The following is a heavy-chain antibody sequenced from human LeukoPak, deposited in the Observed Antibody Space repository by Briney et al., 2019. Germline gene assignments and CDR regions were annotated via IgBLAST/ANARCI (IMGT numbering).Heavy chain of an antibody. Sequence: GGSLRLSCAASGFTFSSYEMNWVRQAPGKGLVWVSRINSDGSSTSYADSVKGRFTISRDNSKNTLYLQMDSLRSDDTAVYYCAKSSAGITWFDPWGQGTLVTVSS. CDR2: INSDGSST. D-gene: IGHD1-1*01. CDR1: GFTFSSYE. J-gene: IGHJ5*02. CDR3: AKSSAGITWFDP. V-gene: IGHV3-74*01.